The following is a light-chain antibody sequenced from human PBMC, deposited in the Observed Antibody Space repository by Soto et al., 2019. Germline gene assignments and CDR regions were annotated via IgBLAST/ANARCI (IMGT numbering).Light chain of an antibody. CDR3: ISYTSTGTRV. CDR1: SSDVGGYNY. Sequence: QSALTQPASVSGSPGQSITISCTGTSSDVGGYNYVSWYQHHPGKAPKLMIYDVSSRPSGVSNRFSGSKSGNTASLIISGLQAQDEAHYYCISYTSTGTRVFGGGTKLTVL. V-gene: IGLV2-14*01. J-gene: IGLJ2*01. CDR2: DVS.